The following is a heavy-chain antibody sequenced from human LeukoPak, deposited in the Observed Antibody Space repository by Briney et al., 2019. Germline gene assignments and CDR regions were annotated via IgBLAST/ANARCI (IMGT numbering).Heavy chain of an antibody. D-gene: IGHD5-12*01. CDR1: GFTFSSYG. CDR3: AKDRHSGYDSFDY. CDR2: ISYDGSNK. J-gene: IGHJ4*02. V-gene: IGHV3-30*18. Sequence: GGSLRLSCAASGFTFSSYGMHWVRQAPGKGLEWVAVISYDGSNKYYADSGKGRFTISRDNSKNTLYLQMNSLRAEDTAVYYCAKDRHSGYDSFDYWGQGTLVTVSS.